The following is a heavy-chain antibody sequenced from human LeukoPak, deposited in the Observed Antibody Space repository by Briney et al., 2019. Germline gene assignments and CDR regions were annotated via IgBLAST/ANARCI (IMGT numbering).Heavy chain of an antibody. CDR3: AKDAQSVVVVPAAPSFQH. J-gene: IGHJ1*01. D-gene: IGHD2-2*01. V-gene: IGHV3-30-3*01. CDR2: ISYDGSNK. Sequence: PGRSLRLSCAASGFTFSSYAMHWVRQAPGKGLEWVAVISYDGSNKYYADSVKGRFTISRDNSKNTLYLQMNSLRAEDTAVYYCAKDAQSVVVVPAAPSFQHWGQGTLVTVSS. CDR1: GFTFSSYA.